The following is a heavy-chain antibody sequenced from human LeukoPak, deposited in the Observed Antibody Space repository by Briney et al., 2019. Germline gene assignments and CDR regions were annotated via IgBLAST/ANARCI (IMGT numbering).Heavy chain of an antibody. V-gene: IGHV1-24*01. J-gene: IGHJ4*02. CDR2: FDPEDGET. D-gene: IGHD4-17*01. CDR3: ATVPYGDYGIDY. Sequence: ASVKVSCKVSGYTLTELSMHWVRQAPGKGPEWMGGFDPEDGETIYAQKFQGRVTMTEDTSTDTAYMELSSLRSEDTAVYYCATVPYGDYGIDYWGQGALVTVSS. CDR1: GYTLTELS.